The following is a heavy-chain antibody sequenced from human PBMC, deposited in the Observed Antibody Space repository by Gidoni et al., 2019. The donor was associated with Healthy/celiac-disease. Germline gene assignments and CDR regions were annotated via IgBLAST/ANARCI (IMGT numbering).Heavy chain of an antibody. J-gene: IGHJ6*03. CDR2: INPNSGGT. CDR3: ARSGWVGVDPTGYMDV. Sequence: QVQLVQSGAEVKKPGASVQVSCKAYGYTFTGYYMHWVRQAPGQGREWMGWINPNSGGTNYAQKFQGRVTMTRDTSISTAYMELSRLRSDDTAVYYCARSGWVGVDPTGYMDVWGKGTTVTVSS. D-gene: IGHD3-3*01. CDR1: GYTFTGYY. V-gene: IGHV1-2*02.